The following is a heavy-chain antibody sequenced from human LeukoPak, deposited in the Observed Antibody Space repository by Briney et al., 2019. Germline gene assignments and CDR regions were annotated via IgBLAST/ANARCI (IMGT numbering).Heavy chain of an antibody. Sequence: GGSQRLSCAASGFTVSSNYMSWVRQAPGKGLEWVSVIYSGGSTYYADSVKGRFTISRDNSKNTLYLQMNSLRAEDTAVYYCARGYCSSTSCYGTLGYWGQGTLVTVSS. CDR3: ARGYCSSTSCYGTLGY. CDR1: GFTVSSNY. D-gene: IGHD2-2*01. J-gene: IGHJ4*02. CDR2: IYSGGST. V-gene: IGHV3-66*01.